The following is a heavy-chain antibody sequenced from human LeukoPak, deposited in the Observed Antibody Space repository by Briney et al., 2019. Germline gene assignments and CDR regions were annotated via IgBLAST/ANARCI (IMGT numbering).Heavy chain of an antibody. CDR1: GGSISSYY. CDR3: ARGTEDIVVVPAAIRAYYYYYYMDV. J-gene: IGHJ6*03. V-gene: IGHV4-4*07. CDR2: IYTSGST. Sequence: SETLSLTCTVSGGSISSYYWSWIRQPAGKGLEWIGRIYTSGSTNYNPSLKSRVTMSVDTSKNQFSLKLSSVTAVDTAVYYCARGTEDIVVVPAAIRAYYYYYYMDVWGKGTTVTVSS. D-gene: IGHD2-2*01.